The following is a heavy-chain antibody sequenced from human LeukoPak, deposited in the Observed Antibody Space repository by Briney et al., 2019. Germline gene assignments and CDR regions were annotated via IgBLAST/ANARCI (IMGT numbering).Heavy chain of an antibody. V-gene: IGHV4-34*01. J-gene: IGHJ3*02. D-gene: IGHD3-16*01. CDR2: INHSGST. CDR1: GGSFSGYY. Sequence: SETLSLTCAVYGGSFSGYYWSWIRQPPGKGMEWIGEINHSGSTNYNPSLKSRVTISVDTSKNQFSLKLSSVTAADTAVYYCRGVGAFDIWGQGTMVTVSS. CDR3: RGVGAFDI.